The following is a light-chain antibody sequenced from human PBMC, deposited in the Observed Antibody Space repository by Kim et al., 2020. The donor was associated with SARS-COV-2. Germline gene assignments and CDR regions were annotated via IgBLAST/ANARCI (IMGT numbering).Light chain of an antibody. CDR1: SNNVGDQG. CDR2: RNN. CDR3: SAWDPTLSAWV. V-gene: IGLV10-54*04. J-gene: IGLJ3*02. Sequence: QAGLTQPPSVSKDLRQTATVTCTGNSNNVGDQGAAWLQQHRGHPPKLLSYRNNKRPSGISERFSASRSGTTASLTITGLQPEDEADYYCSAWDPTLSAWVFGGGTQRTVL.